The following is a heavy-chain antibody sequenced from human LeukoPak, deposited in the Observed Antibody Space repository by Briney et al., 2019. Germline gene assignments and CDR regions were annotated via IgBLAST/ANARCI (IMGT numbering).Heavy chain of an antibody. CDR1: GFTFSSFS. V-gene: IGHV3-23*01. CDR3: AKGSVGNADFAS. Sequence: GGSLRLSCAASGFTFSSFSMTWVRRAPGKGLEWVSSIIVSGTTYYADSVKGRFTISRDSFRGTLFLQMDGLRVEDTAVYFCAKGSVGNADFASWGQGALVTVSS. CDR2: IIVSGTT. D-gene: IGHD6-25*01. J-gene: IGHJ4*02.